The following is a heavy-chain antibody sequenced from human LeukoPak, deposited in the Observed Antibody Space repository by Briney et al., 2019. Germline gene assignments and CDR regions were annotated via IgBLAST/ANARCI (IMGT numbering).Heavy chain of an antibody. CDR2: IIPILGIA. CDR1: GGTFSSYA. CDR3: ARARGLGSYYSSDAFDI. J-gene: IGHJ3*02. D-gene: IGHD1-26*01. V-gene: IGHV1-69*04. Sequence: ASVKVSCKASGGTFSSYAISWVRQAPGQGLEWMGRIIPILGIANYAQKFQGRVTITTDESTSTAYMELSSLRSEDTAVYYCARARGLGSYYSSDAFDIWGQGTMVTVSS.